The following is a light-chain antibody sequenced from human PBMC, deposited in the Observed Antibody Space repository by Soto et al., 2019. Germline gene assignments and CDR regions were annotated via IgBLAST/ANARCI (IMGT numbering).Light chain of an antibody. V-gene: IGKV3-20*01. CDR3: HQYGSSPWT. CDR1: ESVSSSY. Sequence: EIVLTHSPGTLSLSPGERATLSCRASESVSSSYLAWYQRKPGQAPRLLIYGASSRASGIPDRFSGSGSGTDFTLTSSRMEPAEFAVYYCHQYGSSPWTFGQGTKVEIK. CDR2: GAS. J-gene: IGKJ1*01.